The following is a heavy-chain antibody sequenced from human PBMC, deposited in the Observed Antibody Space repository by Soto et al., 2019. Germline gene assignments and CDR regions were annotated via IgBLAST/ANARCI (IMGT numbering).Heavy chain of an antibody. J-gene: IGHJ4*02. D-gene: IGHD1-7*01. CDR1: GFTFDDYA. Sequence: EVQLVGSGGGLVQPGRSLRLSCAASGFTFDDYAMHWVRQAPGKGLGGGSGISWNSGSIGYADSVKGRFTISRDNAKNSLYLQMNSLRAEDTALYYCAKSADWNYVSVGGRCYFDYWGQGTLVTVSS. CDR3: AKSADWNYVSVGGRCYFDY. CDR2: ISWNSGSI. V-gene: IGHV3-9*01.